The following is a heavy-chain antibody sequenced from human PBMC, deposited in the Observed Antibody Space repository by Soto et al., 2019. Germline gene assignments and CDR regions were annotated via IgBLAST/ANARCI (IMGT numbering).Heavy chain of an antibody. V-gene: IGHV1-18*04. CDR1: VYTFTGYG. J-gene: IGHJ6*02. CDR2: ISAYNGNT. Sequence: GATVKVSCKASVYTFTGYGISWVRQAPGQGLEWMGWISAYNGNTNYAQMLQGRVTMTTDTSTSTAYMELRSLRSDDTAVYYCAREAYYYDSSGYYERRYYYGMDVWGQGTTVTVSS. D-gene: IGHD3-22*01. CDR3: AREAYYYDSSGYYERRYYYGMDV.